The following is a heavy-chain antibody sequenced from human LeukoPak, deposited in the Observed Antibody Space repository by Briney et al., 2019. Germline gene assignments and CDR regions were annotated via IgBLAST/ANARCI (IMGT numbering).Heavy chain of an antibody. CDR2: ISTSSSYI. J-gene: IGHJ6*03. Sequence: GGSLRLSCAASGFTFSSYSMNWVRQAPGKGLEWVSFISTSSSYIHNADSVKSRFTISRDNAENSLYLQMNSLRAEDTAVYYCARAAIAAARIYYYMDVWGKGTTVTVSS. V-gene: IGHV3-21*01. CDR3: ARAAIAAARIYYYMDV. CDR1: GFTFSSYS. D-gene: IGHD6-13*01.